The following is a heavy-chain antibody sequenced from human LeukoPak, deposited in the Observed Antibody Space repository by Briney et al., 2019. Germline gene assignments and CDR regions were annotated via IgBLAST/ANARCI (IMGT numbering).Heavy chain of an antibody. CDR1: GFTFSSYA. CDR2: ISGSGGST. D-gene: IGHD1-26*01. CDR3: AKDLASYSGSYEGADY. J-gene: IGHJ4*02. Sequence: HAGGSLRLSCAASGFTFSSYAMSWVRQAPGKGLEWVSAISGSGGSTYYADSVKGRFTISRDNSKNTLYLQMNSLRAEDTAVYYCAKDLASYSGSYEGADYWGQGTLVTVSS. V-gene: IGHV3-23*01.